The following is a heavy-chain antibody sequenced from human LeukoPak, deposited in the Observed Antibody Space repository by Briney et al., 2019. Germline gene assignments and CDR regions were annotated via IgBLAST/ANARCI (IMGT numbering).Heavy chain of an antibody. Sequence: GGSLRLSCAASGFTFSSYAMHWVRQAPGKGLEWVAVISYDGSNKYYADSVKGRFTISRDNSKNTLYLQMNSLRAEDTAVYYCARDELGDYWGRGTPVAVAS. D-gene: IGHD6-13*01. CDR3: ARDELGDY. CDR2: ISYDGSNK. V-gene: IGHV3-30*04. CDR1: GFTFSSYA. J-gene: IGHJ4*02.